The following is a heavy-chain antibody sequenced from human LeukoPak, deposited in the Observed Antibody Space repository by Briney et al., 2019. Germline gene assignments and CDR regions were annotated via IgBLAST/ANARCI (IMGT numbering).Heavy chain of an antibody. D-gene: IGHD3-22*01. CDR3: ATSSGYYSH. V-gene: IGHV3-30*04. CDR2: ISFDGINK. Sequence: GGSLRLSCAASGFTFSSYAMHWVRQAPGKGLEWVAVISFDGINKFYADSVKGRFTISRDNSRNTLYLQMNSLRAEDTAVYYCATSSGYYSHWGQGTLVTVSS. CDR1: GFTFSSYA. J-gene: IGHJ1*01.